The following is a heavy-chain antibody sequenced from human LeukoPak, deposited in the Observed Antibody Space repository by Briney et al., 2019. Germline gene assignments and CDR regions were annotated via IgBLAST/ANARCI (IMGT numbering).Heavy chain of an antibody. CDR3: ARVWWEARGGDY. J-gene: IGHJ4*02. Sequence: GGSLRLSCAASGFTFSSYAMHWVRQAPGKGLEWVAVISYDGSNKYYADSVKGRFTISRDNSKNTLYLQMNSLRAEDTAVYYCARVWWEARGGDYWGQGTLVTVSS. V-gene: IGHV3-30*04. D-gene: IGHD1-26*01. CDR1: GFTFSSYA. CDR2: ISYDGSNK.